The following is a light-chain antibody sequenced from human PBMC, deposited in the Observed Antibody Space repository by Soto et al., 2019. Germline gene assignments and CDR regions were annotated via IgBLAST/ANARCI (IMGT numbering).Light chain of an antibody. V-gene: IGKV3-20*01. CDR3: QQLT. CDR2: GAS. J-gene: IGKJ1*01. Sequence: EIVLTQSPGTLSLSPGERATLSCRASQSVSSSYLAWYQQKPGQAPRLLIYGASSRATGIPDRFSGSGPGTDFTLTISRLEPEDFAVYYCQQLTFGQGTKVDIK. CDR1: QSVSSSY.